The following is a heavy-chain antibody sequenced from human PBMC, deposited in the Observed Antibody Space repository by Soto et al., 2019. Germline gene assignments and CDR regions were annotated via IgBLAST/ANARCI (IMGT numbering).Heavy chain of an antibody. CDR2: IIPIFGTA. Sequence: GASVKVSCKASGGTFSSYAISWVRQAPGQGLEWMGGIIPIFGTANYAQKFQGRVTITADESTSTAYMELSSLRSDDTAVYYCATGWFGEFVYYFDYWGQGTLVTVSS. V-gene: IGHV1-69*13. J-gene: IGHJ4*02. CDR3: ATGWFGEFVYYFDY. CDR1: GGTFSSYA. D-gene: IGHD3-10*01.